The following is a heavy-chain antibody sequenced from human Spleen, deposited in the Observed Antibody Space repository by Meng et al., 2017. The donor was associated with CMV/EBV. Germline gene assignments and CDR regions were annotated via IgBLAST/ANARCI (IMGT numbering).Heavy chain of an antibody. CDR3: AREYYDILTGYFYYFDY. Sequence: GESLKISCATSRFTFNRYWMSWVRQAPGKGLEWVANIKEDGSEKYYVDSVKGRFTISRDNAKNSLYLQMNSLRAEDTAVYYCAREYYDILTGYFYYFDYWGQGTLVTVPQ. D-gene: IGHD3-9*01. V-gene: IGHV3-7*01. CDR2: IKEDGSEK. CDR1: RFTFNRYW. J-gene: IGHJ4*02.